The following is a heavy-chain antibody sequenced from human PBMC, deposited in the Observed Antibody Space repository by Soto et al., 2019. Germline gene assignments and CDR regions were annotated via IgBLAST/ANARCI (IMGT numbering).Heavy chain of an antibody. CDR3: AKVGRRYYDSSGYYYATYYYYGMDV. CDR2: ISGSGGST. J-gene: IGHJ6*02. Sequence: GGSLRLSCAASGFTFSSYDMSWVRQAPGKGLEWVAAISGSGGSTYYADSVKGRFTISRDNSKNTLYLQMNSLRAEDTAVYYCAKVGRRYYDSSGYYYATYYYYGMDVWGHGTTVTVSS. CDR1: GFTFSSYD. D-gene: IGHD3-22*01. V-gene: IGHV3-23*01.